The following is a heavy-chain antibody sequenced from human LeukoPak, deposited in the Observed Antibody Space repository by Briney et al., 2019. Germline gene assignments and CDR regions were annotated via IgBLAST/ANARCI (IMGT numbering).Heavy chain of an antibody. CDR2: INHSGST. J-gene: IGHJ4*02. CDR3: ARSLYDSVEGGDY. D-gene: IGHD3-16*01. CDR1: GGSFSGYY. Sequence: PSETLSLTCAVYGGSFSGYYWSWIRQPPGKGLEWIGEINHSGSTNYNPSLKSRVTISVDTSKNQFSLKLSSVTAADTAVYYCARSLYDSVEGGDYWGQGTLVTVSS. V-gene: IGHV4-34*01.